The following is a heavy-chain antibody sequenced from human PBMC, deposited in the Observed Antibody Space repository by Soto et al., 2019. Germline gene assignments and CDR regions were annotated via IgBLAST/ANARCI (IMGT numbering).Heavy chain of an antibody. Sequence: GGSLRLSCAASGFTFSSYSMSWVRQAPGKGLEWVSAISGSGGSTYYANSVKGRFTISRDNSKDTLYLQMNSLRGEDTALYYCAKGSGSVRPYYFDFWGQGTLVTVSS. CDR3: AKGSGSVRPYYFDF. D-gene: IGHD2-15*01. J-gene: IGHJ4*02. CDR1: GFTFSSYS. V-gene: IGHV3-23*01. CDR2: ISGSGGST.